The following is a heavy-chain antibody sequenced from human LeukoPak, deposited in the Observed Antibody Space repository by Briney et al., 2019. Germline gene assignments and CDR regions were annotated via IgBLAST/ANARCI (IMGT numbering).Heavy chain of an antibody. J-gene: IGHJ3*02. V-gene: IGHV3-52*01. CDR1: GFTFSNSW. CDR2: IKCDGSEK. D-gene: IGHD2-2*01. Sequence: PGGSLRLSCAASGFTFSNSWMHWVCQAPEKGLEWVADIKCDGSEKCYVDSVRGRLTISRDNAKNSLYLQVNSLRDEDMTVYYCVRGVGSSTSCYVRAFDIWGQGTMVTVSS. CDR3: VRGVGSSTSCYVRAFDI.